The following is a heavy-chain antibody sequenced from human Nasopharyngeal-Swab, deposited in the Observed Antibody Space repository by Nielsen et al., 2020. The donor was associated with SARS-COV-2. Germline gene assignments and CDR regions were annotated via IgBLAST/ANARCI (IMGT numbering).Heavy chain of an antibody. CDR3: TTEIFYRGALDI. Sequence: GESLKISCAASGLTFRNAWINWVRQAPGKGLEWVGHVKNKGNGETTDYATPVKGRFSISRDDSKNMAYLQMDSLKTEDTAMYYCTTEIFYRGALDIWGQGTVVSVSS. V-gene: IGHV3-15*01. CDR1: GLTFRNAW. D-gene: IGHD3-9*01. J-gene: IGHJ3*02. CDR2: VKNKGNGETT.